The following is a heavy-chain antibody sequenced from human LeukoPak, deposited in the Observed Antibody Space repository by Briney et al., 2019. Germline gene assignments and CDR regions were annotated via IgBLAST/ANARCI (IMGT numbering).Heavy chain of an antibody. D-gene: IGHD2-2*01. CDR1: GGSISSYY. V-gene: IGHV4-59*01. CDR3: ARQRPTSTAPDAFDI. Sequence: SETLSLTCTVSGGSISSYYWSWIRQPPGKGLEWIGYIYYSGSTNYNPSLKSRVTISVDTSKNQFSLKLSSVTAADTAVYYCARQRPTSTAPDAFDIWGQGTMVTVSS. J-gene: IGHJ3*02. CDR2: IYYSGST.